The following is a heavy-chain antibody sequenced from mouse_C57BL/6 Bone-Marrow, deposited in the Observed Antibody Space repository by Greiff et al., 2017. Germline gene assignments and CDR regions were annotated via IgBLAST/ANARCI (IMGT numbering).Heavy chain of an antibody. CDR3: ARPLFITTVVAVDY. CDR1: GYTFTSYW. CDR2: IYPGSGST. D-gene: IGHD1-1*01. J-gene: IGHJ2*01. Sequence: VKLQQPGAELVKPGASVKMSCKASGYTFTSYWITWVKQRPGQGLEWIGDIYPGSGSTNYNEKFKSKATLTVDTSSSTAYMQLSSLTSEDSAVYYCARPLFITTVVAVDYWGQGTTLTVSS. V-gene: IGHV1-55*01.